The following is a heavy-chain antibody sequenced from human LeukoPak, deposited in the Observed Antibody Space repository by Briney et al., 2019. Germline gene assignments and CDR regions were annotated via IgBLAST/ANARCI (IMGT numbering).Heavy chain of an antibody. J-gene: IGHJ5*02. Sequence: GASVKVSCKASGCTFSSYAMSWVRQAPGHGLEWMGGIIPIFGKANYAQKFQGRVTITTDESTSTAYMELSSLRSEDTAVYYCARALYSSSWYLNWFDPWGQGTLVTVSS. CDR2: IIPIFGKA. CDR1: GCTFSSYA. V-gene: IGHV1-69*05. D-gene: IGHD6-13*01. CDR3: ARALYSSSWYLNWFDP.